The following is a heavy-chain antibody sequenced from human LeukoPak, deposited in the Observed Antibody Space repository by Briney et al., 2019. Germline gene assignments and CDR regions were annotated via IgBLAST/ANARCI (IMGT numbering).Heavy chain of an antibody. CDR1: GYTLSNYE. D-gene: IGHD6-13*01. V-gene: IGHV3-48*03. J-gene: IGHJ4*02. CDR2: ISDHGKSR. CDR3: ARARIAAPLLDY. Sequence: PGGSLRLPCVASGYTLSNYEMNWVRQTPGKGLEWVSYISDHGKSRNYVDSVKGRFTISRDNAKNSLYLQMNSLRVEDTAIYFCARARIAAPLLDYWGQGTLVTVSS.